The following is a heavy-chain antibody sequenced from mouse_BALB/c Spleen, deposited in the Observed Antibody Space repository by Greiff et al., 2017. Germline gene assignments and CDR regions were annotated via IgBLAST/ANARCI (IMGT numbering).Heavy chain of an antibody. CDR3: ARWLLWDVCAMDY. Sequence: QVQLQQSGAELAKPGASVKMSCKASGYTFTSYWMHWVKQRPGQGLEWIGYINPSTGYTEYNQKFKDKATLTADKSSSTAYMQLSSLTSEDSAVYYCARWLLWDVCAMDYWGQGTSVTVSS. V-gene: IGHV1-7*01. J-gene: IGHJ4*01. CDR2: INPSTGYT. D-gene: IGHD4-1*01. CDR1: GYTFTSYW.